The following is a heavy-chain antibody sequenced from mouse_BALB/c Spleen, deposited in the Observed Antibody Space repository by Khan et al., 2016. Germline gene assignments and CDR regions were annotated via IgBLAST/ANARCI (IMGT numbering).Heavy chain of an antibody. J-gene: IGHJ3*02. CDR2: IRSISNNYAT. D-gene: IGHD1-2*01. V-gene: IGHV10S3*01. Sequence: EVQLVESGGGLVQPKGSLKLSCAASGFTFNTNAMNWVRQAPGKGLEWVARIRSISNNYATYYADSVKDRFTISRDDSQSILYLQMNNLETEDTAMYYWLGYPFAEWGQETLVSVTA. CDR1: GFTFNTNA. CDR3: LGYPFAE.